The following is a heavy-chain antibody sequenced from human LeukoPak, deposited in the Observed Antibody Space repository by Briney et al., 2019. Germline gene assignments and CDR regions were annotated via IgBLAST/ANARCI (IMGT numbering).Heavy chain of an antibody. D-gene: IGHD4-17*01. CDR3: ARLPTVTPAYFDL. CDR1: GGSISSSSYY. Sequence: SETLSLTCTVSGGSISSSSYYWGWIRQPPGKGLEWIGSIYYSGSTYYNPSLKSRVTISVDTSKNQFSLKLSSVTAADTAVYYCARLPTVTPAYFDLWGRGTLVTVSS. J-gene: IGHJ2*01. V-gene: IGHV4-39*07. CDR2: IYYSGST.